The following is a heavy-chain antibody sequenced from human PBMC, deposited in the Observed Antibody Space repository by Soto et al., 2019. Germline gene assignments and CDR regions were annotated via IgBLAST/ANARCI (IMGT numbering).Heavy chain of an antibody. D-gene: IGHD3-3*01. Sequence: SVKVSCKASGGTFSSYAISWVRQAPGQGLEWMGGIIPIFGTANYAQKFQGRVTITADESTSTAYMELSSLRSEDTAVYYCARVWENYDFWSGYYSADGASYYYCMDVWGQGTTVTVSS. CDR2: IIPIFGTA. V-gene: IGHV1-69*13. J-gene: IGHJ6*02. CDR3: ARVWENYDFWSGYYSADGASYYYCMDV. CDR1: GGTFSSYA.